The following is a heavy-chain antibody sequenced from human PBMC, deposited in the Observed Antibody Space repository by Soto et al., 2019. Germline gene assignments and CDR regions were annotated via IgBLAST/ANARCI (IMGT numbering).Heavy chain of an antibody. CDR2: IYYSGST. CDR1: GGSISSSSYY. D-gene: IGHD3-22*01. CDR3: ATAITMIVVSGAFDI. V-gene: IGHV4-39*01. Sequence: SETLSLTCTVSGGSISSSSYYWGWIRQPPGKGLEWIGSIYYSGSTYYNPSLKSRVTISVDTSKNQFSLKLSSVTAADTAVYYCATAITMIVVSGAFDIWGQGTMVTVS. J-gene: IGHJ3*02.